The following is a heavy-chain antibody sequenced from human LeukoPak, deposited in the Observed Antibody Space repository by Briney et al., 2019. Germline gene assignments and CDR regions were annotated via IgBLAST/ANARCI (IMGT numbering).Heavy chain of an antibody. J-gene: IGHJ4*02. CDR1: GFTFSSYS. CDR3: VATRVCGGVLLRPNCLYFEN. CDR2: ISSSSSYI. V-gene: IGHV3-21*04. D-gene: IGHD3-10*01. Sequence: PGGSLRLSCAASGFTFSSYSMNWVRQAPGKGLEWVSSISSSSSYIYYADSVKGRFTISRDNAKNTLYLQMNSLRAEDTAVYYCVATRVCGGVLLRPNCLYFENWGQGTLVSVSS.